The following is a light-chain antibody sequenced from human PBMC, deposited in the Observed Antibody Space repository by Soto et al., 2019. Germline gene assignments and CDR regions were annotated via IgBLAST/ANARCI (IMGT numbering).Light chain of an antibody. V-gene: IGKV3-15*01. CDR2: GAS. CDR1: QSVSSN. CDR3: QQYHKWPPYT. Sequence: EIVMTQSPANLSVSPGEIATLSCRASQSVSSNLAWYQQKPGQGPRLLIYGASTRATSIPTRFSGSGSGTECTLTINSLQSEDFALYYCQQYHKWPPYTFGQGTKLEIK. J-gene: IGKJ2*01.